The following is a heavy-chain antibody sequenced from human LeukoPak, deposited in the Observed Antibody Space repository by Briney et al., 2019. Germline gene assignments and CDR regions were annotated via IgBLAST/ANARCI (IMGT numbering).Heavy chain of an antibody. J-gene: IGHJ4*02. CDR1: GFTFSSYA. CDR3: ARVRYTSSWYYFDS. D-gene: IGHD6-13*01. CDR2: IKQDGSEK. V-gene: IGHV3-7*04. Sequence: GGSLRLSCAGSGFTFSSYAMTWVRQAPGKGLEWVANIKQDGSEKYYVDSVKGRFTISRDSAKNSLYLQMNSLRAEDTAVYYCARVRYTSSWYYFDSWGQGTLVTVSS.